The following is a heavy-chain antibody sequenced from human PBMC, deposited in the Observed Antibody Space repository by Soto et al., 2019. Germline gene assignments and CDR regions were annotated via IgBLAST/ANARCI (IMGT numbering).Heavy chain of an antibody. J-gene: IGHJ3*02. Sequence: QVQLVQSGAEVKKPGSSVKVSCKASAGSFSTYGISWVRQAPGQGLEWMGGFIPVFTTAKYAQKFQGRVSITADESTYTAYMELSSPRSEDTAVYFCGRDGVVVSRTTVRHAALDIWGQGTGVTVSS. CDR3: GRDGVVVSRTTVRHAALDI. CDR1: AGSFSTYG. V-gene: IGHV1-69*01. CDR2: FIPVFTTA. D-gene: IGHD4-17*01.